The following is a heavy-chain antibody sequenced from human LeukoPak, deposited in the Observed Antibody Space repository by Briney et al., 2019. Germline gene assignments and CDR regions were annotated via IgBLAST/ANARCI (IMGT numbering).Heavy chain of an antibody. CDR1: EFTFSSYA. CDR2: ISGSGGST. D-gene: IGHD3-22*01. V-gene: IGHV3-23*01. Sequence: GGSLRLSCAASEFTFSSYAMSWVRQAPGKGLEWVSAISGSGGSTYYADSVKGRFTISRDNSKNTLYLQMNSLRAEDTAVYYCAKDGLYYDSSGFDYWGQGTLVTVSS. J-gene: IGHJ4*02. CDR3: AKDGLYYDSSGFDY.